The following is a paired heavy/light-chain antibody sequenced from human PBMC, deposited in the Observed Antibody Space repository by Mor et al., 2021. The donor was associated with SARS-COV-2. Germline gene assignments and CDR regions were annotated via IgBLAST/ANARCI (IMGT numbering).Heavy chain of an antibody. CDR1: GFTFSNYA. J-gene: IGHJ4*02. CDR3: ARDPRGKSRWFGESHIDY. V-gene: IGHV3-30-3*01. CDR2: ISDDGSSE. Sequence: QVQLVESGGGVVQPGRSLRLSCAASGFTFSNYAMHWVRQTPGKGLEWVAVISDDGSSEYYAGSVKGRFSISRDNSKNTLYLQMNSLRPEDTAVYYCARDPRGKSRWFGESHIDYWGQGTLVTVSS. D-gene: IGHD3-10*01.
Light chain of an antibody. V-gene: IGLV1-44*01. J-gene: IGLJ3*02. CDR2: SHN. Sequence: QSVLTQPPSASGTPGQRVTISCSGSSSNIGSNPVNWYQQLPGTAPKLLIYSHNQRPSGVPDRFSGSKSGTSASLAISGLQSEDEADYYCATWDDSLNAWVFGGGTKLTVL. CDR1: SSNIGSNP. CDR3: ATWDDSLNAWV.